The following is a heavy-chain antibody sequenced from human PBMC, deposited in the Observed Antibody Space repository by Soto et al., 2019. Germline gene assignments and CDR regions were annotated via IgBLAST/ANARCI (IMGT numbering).Heavy chain of an antibody. V-gene: IGHV3-30*18. CDR2: ISYDENNK. J-gene: IGHJ4*02. D-gene: IGHD1-1*01. CDR1: GFTFSSYG. CDR3: AKQKACDTATKDYFDN. Sequence: PGGSLRLSCAASGFTFSSYGMHWVRQAPGKGLEWVAVISYDENNKYYADSVKGRFIISRDNSKNTLYLQMNSLRAEDTAVYYCAKQKACDTATKDYFDNWGQGTRVTASS.